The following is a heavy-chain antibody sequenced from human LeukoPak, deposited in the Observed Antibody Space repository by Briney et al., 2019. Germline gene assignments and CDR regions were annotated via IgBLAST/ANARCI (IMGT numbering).Heavy chain of an antibody. CDR2: IRYDGSNK. J-gene: IGHJ4*02. CDR1: GFTFRTYG. V-gene: IGHV3-30*02. Sequence: GGSLRLSCAASGFTFRTYGMNWVRQAPGKGLEWVAFIRYDGSNKYYADSVKGRFTISRDNSKNTLYLQMNSLRAEDTAVYYCAKDHGSGSAPFDYWGQGTLVTVSS. D-gene: IGHD3-10*01. CDR3: AKDHGSGSAPFDY.